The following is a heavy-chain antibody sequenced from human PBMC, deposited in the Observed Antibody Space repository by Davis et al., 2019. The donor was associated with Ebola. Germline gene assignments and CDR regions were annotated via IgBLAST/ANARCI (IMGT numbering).Heavy chain of an antibody. CDR3: ARVDVGDYDFWSGAHWFDP. CDR1: GGTFSSYA. CDR2: IIPIFGTA. V-gene: IGHV1-69*13. J-gene: IGHJ5*02. D-gene: IGHD3-3*01. Sequence: SVKVSCKASGGTFSSYAISWVRQAPGQGLEWMGGIIPIFGTANYAQKFQGRVTITADESTSTAYMELSSLRSEDTAVYYCARVDVGDYDFWSGAHWFDPWGQGTLVTVSS.